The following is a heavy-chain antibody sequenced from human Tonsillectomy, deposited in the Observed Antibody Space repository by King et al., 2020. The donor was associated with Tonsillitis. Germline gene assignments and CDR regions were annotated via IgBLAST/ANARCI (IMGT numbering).Heavy chain of an antibody. J-gene: IGHJ4*02. V-gene: IGHV3-30*04. Sequence: QLVQSGGGVVQPGRSLRLSCAASGFTFSSYAMHWVRQAPGKGLEWVAVISYDGSNKYYADSVKGRFTISRDNSKNTLYLQMNSLRAEDTAAYYCARDHYTAMVKYYFDYWGQGTLVTVSS. CDR1: GFTFSSYA. CDR2: ISYDGSNK. D-gene: IGHD5-18*01. CDR3: ARDHYTAMVKYYFDY.